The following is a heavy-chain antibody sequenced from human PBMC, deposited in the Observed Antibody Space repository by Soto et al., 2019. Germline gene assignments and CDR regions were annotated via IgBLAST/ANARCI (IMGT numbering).Heavy chain of an antibody. CDR3: ARDDPIAVAGTDYYYYGMDV. V-gene: IGHV1-8*01. D-gene: IGHD6-19*01. CDR2: MNPNSGDT. CDR1: GYTFTSND. J-gene: IGHJ6*02. Sequence: ASVKVSCKASGYTFTSNDIIWVRQATGQGLEWMGWMNPNSGDTGYAKKLQGRVTMTTDTSTSTAYMELRSLRSDDTAVYYCARDDPIAVAGTDYYYYGMDVWGQGTRVTVSS.